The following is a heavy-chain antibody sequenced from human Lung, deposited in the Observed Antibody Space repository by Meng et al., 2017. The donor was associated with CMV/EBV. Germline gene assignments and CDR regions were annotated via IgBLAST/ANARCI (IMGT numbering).Heavy chain of an antibody. CDR2: ISGNGYST. V-gene: IGHV3-23*01. CDR3: AKDRHTSSASYYFDS. J-gene: IGHJ4*02. CDR1: GFTFGSYA. Sequence: GESXKISCAASGFTFGSYAMTWVRQAPGKGLQWVSSISGNGYSTYYADSVKGRFTISRDNSNNTLFLQMNSLRADDTAVYYCAKDRHTSSASYYFDSWGQGALVTVSS.